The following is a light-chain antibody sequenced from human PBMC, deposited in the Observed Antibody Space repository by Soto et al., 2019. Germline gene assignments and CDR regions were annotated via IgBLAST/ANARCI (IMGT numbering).Light chain of an antibody. Sequence: QSVLTQSASVSGSIGQSITISCTGTSSDVGGYNYVSWYQQYPGKAPKVLIYEVSIRPSGVSTRFSGSKSGNTASLSISGLLAEDEAEYYCSSYRSTSTVVFDGGTKVTVL. CDR3: SSYRSTSTVV. CDR2: EVS. J-gene: IGLJ3*02. V-gene: IGLV2-14*01. CDR1: SSDVGGYNY.